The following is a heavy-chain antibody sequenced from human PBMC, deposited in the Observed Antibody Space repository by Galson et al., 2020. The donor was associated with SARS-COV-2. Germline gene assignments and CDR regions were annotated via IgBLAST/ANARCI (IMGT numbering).Heavy chain of an antibody. Sequence: GESLKISCAASGFTFSSYGMHWVRQAPGKGLEWVAVIWYDGSNKDYADSVKGRFTIPRDNSKNTLYRPMNSLRAEETAVDYCARGYGDYLDAFDIWGQGTMVTVSS. CDR3: ARGYGDYLDAFDI. J-gene: IGHJ3*02. CDR1: GFTFSSYG. V-gene: IGHV3-33*01. CDR2: IWYDGSNK. D-gene: IGHD4-17*01.